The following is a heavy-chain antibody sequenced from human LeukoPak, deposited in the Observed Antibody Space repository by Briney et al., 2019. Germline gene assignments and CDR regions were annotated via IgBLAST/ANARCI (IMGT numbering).Heavy chain of an antibody. Sequence: GGSLSLSCAASGFTFSSYWMHWVRQAPGKGLMWVSRINSDGSSTNYADSVKGRFTISRDNAKNTLYLQMNTLRAEDTAVYCCTLGRGVFWGQGTLATASS. CDR2: INSDGSST. CDR3: TLGRGVF. J-gene: IGHJ4*02. CDR1: GFTFSSYW. V-gene: IGHV3-74*01. D-gene: IGHD1-26*01.